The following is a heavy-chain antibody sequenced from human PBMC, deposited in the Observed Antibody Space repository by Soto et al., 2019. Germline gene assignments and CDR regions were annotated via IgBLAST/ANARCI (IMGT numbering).Heavy chain of an antibody. CDR1: GFTFSSYW. CDR2: IKQDGSEK. D-gene: IGHD2-2*02. Sequence: EVQLVESGGGLVQPGGSLRLSCAATGFTFSSYWMSWVRQAPGKGLEWVANIKQDGSEKYYVDSVKGRFTISRDNAKNSLYLQVNSLRAKDTAVYYCARGGHCSSTSCYTSRSAFDIWGQGTMVTVSS. J-gene: IGHJ3*02. V-gene: IGHV3-7*01. CDR3: ARGGHCSSTSCYTSRSAFDI.